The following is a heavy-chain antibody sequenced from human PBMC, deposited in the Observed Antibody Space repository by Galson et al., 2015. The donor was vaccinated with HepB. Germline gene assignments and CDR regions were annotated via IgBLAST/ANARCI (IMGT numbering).Heavy chain of an antibody. CDR2: ISYDGSNK. CDR1: GFTFSSYA. Sequence: SLRLSCAASGFTFSSYAMHWVRQAPGKGLEWVAVISYDGSNKYYADSVKGRFTISRDNSKNTLYLQMNSLRAEDTAVYYRARDCRDGRVRYFDYWGQGTLVTVSS. V-gene: IGHV3-30*04. J-gene: IGHJ4*02. D-gene: IGHD5-24*01. CDR3: ARDCRDGRVRYFDY.